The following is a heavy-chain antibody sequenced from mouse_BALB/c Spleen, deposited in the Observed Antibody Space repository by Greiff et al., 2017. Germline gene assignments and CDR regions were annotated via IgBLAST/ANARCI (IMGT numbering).Heavy chain of an antibody. Sequence: VQLQQSGAELVKPGASVKLSCTASGFNIKDTYIHWVKQRPEQGLEWIGRIDPANGNTKYDPKFQGKATITADTSSNTAYLQLSSLTSEDTAVYYCARRVYYGNYAYYAMDYWGQGTSVTVSS. CDR3: ARRVYYGNYAYYAMDY. CDR1: GFNIKDTY. D-gene: IGHD2-1*01. V-gene: IGHV14-3*02. CDR2: IDPANGNT. J-gene: IGHJ4*01.